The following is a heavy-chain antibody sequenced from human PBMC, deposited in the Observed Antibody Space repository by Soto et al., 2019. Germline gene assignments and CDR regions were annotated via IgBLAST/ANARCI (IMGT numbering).Heavy chain of an antibody. CDR2: ISYHGNNK. D-gene: IGHD3-3*01. V-gene: IGHV3-30*18. J-gene: IGHJ5*02. CDR1: GFTFNNYG. CDR3: AKGFLEWLLYFPWFDP. Sequence: QVQLVESGGGVVQPGRSLRLSCAASGFTFNNYGMHWVRQAPGKGLEWVAVISYHGNNKYYADSVKGRFTVSRDNSKNTLYLQMSSLRTGDTAVYYCAKGFLEWLLYFPWFDPRGQGTLVTVSS.